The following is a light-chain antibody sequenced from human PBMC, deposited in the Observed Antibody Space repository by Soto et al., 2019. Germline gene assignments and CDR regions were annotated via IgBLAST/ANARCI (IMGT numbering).Light chain of an antibody. V-gene: IGKV1-5*03. CDR1: QSISSW. CDR2: KAS. J-gene: IGKJ1*01. CDR3: HQHNSYWT. Sequence: DIQMTQSPSTLSASVGDRVTITCRASQSISSWLAWYQQKPGKAPKLLIYKASSLESGVPSRFSGSGSGTEFNLTISSLQPDDFAPYYCHQHNSYWTFGQGTKVEIK.